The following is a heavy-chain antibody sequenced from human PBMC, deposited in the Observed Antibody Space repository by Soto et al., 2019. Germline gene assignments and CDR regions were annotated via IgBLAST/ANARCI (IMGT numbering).Heavy chain of an antibody. CDR2: VNPSGGST. CDR3: GREENCVDGICCSEYFHR. V-gene: IGHV1-46*01. J-gene: IGHJ1*01. D-gene: IGHD2-15*01. CDR1: GYIFTAYS. Sequence: ASVKDSCTESGYIFTAYSMHWVRQAPGQGLEWMGVVNPSGGSTTYAQKFQGRITMTRATSTSTIYIDLSSPTSEATAVYYLGREENCVDGICCSEYFHRWGQCTLVTVSS.